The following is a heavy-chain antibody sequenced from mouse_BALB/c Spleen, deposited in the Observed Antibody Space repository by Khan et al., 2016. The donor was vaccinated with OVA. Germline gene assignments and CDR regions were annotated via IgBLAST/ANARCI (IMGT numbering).Heavy chain of an antibody. D-gene: IGHD4-1*01. CDR3: AREASSWDVSFPY. CDR1: GYTFTNYV. Sequence: VQLQQSGPELVEPGASVKMSCKASGYTFTNYVMHWVKQKPGQGLEWIGYINPYNAGTRYNEKFKGKATLTSDISSTTAYMELSSLTSEDSAVYKCAREASSWDVSFPYWGQGTLVTVSA. CDR2: INPYNAGT. J-gene: IGHJ3*01. V-gene: IGHV1S136*01.